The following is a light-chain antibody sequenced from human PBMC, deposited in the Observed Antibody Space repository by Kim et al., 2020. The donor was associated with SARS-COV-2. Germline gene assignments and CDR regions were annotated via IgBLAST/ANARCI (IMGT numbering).Light chain of an antibody. CDR1: SLRSYY. CDR3: ASYADNNNLV. Sequence: SSELTQDPAVSVALGQTVRITCQGDSLRSYYATWYQQKPGQAPILVIYGKNNRPSGIPDRFSGSSSGNTASLTITGTQAGDEADYYCASYADNNNLVFGGGTQLTVL. J-gene: IGLJ3*02. CDR2: GKN. V-gene: IGLV3-19*01.